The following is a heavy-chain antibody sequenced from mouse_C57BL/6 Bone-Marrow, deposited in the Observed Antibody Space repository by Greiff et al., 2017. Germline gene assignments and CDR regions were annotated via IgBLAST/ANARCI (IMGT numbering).Heavy chain of an antibody. CDR3: ARHLYAMDY. V-gene: IGHV5-12*01. CDR1: GFTFSDYY. CDR2: ISNGGGST. J-gene: IGHJ4*01. Sequence: DVKLQESGGGLVQPGGSLKLSCAASGFTFSDYYLYWVRQTPEKRLEWVAYISNGGGSTYYPDTVKGRFTISRDNAKNTLYLQMSRLKSEDTAMYYCARHLYAMDYWGQGTSVTVSS.